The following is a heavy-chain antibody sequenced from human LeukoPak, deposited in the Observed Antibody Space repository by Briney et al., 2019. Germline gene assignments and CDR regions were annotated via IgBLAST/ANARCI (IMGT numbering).Heavy chain of an antibody. J-gene: IGHJ4*02. CDR1: GFTFSSYW. V-gene: IGHV3-7*01. CDR2: IKQDGSEK. Sequence: GGSLRLSCAASGFTFSSYWMSWVRQAPGKGLEWVANIKQDGSEKYYVDSVKGRFTISGDNAKNSLYLQMNSLRAEDTAVYYCARDSRITIFGVVIFNYFDYWGQGTLVTVSS. CDR3: ARDSRITIFGVVIFNYFDY. D-gene: IGHD3-3*01.